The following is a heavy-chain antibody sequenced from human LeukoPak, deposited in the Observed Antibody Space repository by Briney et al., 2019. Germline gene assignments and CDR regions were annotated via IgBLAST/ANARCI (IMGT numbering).Heavy chain of an antibody. CDR1: GFTFSSYG. J-gene: IGHJ3*02. CDR3: AKRGCGGDCYSEDAFDI. CDR2: IRYDGSNK. V-gene: IGHV3-30*02. D-gene: IGHD2-21*02. Sequence: GGSLRLSCAASGFTFSSYGMHWVRQAPGKGLEWVAFIRYDGSNKYYADSVKGRFTISRDNSKNTLYLQMNSLRAEDTAVYYCAKRGCGGDCYSEDAFDIWGQGTMVTVSS.